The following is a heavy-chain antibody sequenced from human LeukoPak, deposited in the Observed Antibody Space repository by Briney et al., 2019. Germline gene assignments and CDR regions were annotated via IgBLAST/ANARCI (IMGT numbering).Heavy chain of an antibody. D-gene: IGHD5-24*01. J-gene: IGHJ4*02. CDR1: AYDFTGYY. CDR3: AKDRDGADRIVL. Sequence: ASVKVSCKVVAYDFTGYYFHWVRQAPGQGPEWMGWLNPNTGHAVYAFKFQGRVTITRDTSSNTAYMEVTRLTSDDTALYYCAKDRDGADRIVLWGQGTLVTVSS. V-gene: IGHV1-2*02. CDR2: LNPNTGHA.